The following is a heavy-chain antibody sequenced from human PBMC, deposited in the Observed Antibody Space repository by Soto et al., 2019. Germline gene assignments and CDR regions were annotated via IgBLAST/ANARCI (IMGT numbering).Heavy chain of an antibody. Sequence: SVKVSCKVSGSRFSNYVISWVRQAPGHGLEWLGRIIPIFNSTKYAQNFQGRVTITADRSTSTASLELSSLRSDDTAVYYCAREGRGKKAGYNGLVSLGYWGQGTLVTVSS. CDR1: GSRFSNYV. D-gene: IGHD2-2*02. CDR3: AREGRGKKAGYNGLVSLGY. V-gene: IGHV1-69*06. J-gene: IGHJ4*02. CDR2: IIPIFNST.